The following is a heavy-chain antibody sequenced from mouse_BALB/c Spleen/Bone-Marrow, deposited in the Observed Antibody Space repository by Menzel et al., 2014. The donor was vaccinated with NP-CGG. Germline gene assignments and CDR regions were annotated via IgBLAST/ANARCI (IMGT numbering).Heavy chain of an antibody. V-gene: IGHV14-3*02. CDR2: IDPANDNT. CDR3: ARWLVRMDY. CDR1: GFNIKDTF. J-gene: IGHJ4*01. D-gene: IGHD2-3*01. Sequence: EVKLMESGAELVKPGASVKLSCTASGFNIKDTFMNWVKQRPEQGLEWIGRIDPANDNTEYDPKFQGKATITTDTSSNTAYLQLNSLTSEDTALYYCARWLVRMDYWGQGTSVTVSS.